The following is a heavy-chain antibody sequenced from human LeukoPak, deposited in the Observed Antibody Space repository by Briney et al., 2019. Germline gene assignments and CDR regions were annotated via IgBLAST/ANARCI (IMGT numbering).Heavy chain of an antibody. CDR1: GGSISSGGYY. CDR3: ARFDDFGGRFDY. V-gene: IGHV4-31*03. Sequence: SETLSLTCTVSGGSISSGGYYWSWIRQHPGKGLEWIGYIYYSGSTYYNPSLKSRVTISVDTSKSQFSLKLNSLTAADTAVYYCARFDDFGGRFDYWGQGTLVTVSS. D-gene: IGHD4-23*01. CDR2: IYYSGST. J-gene: IGHJ4*02.